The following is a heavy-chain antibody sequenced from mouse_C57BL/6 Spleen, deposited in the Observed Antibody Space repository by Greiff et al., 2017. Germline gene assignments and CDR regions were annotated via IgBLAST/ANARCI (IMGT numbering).Heavy chain of an antibody. CDR2: IYYSGTI. CDR1: GISITTGNYR. Sequence: EVQLQQSGPGLVKPSQTVFLTCTVTGISITTGNYRWSWIRQFPGNKLEWIGYIYYSGTITYNPSLTSRTTITSDTPKNQFFLEMNSLTAEDTATYYCARGPSNYYGSSFFDYWGQGTTLTVSS. J-gene: IGHJ2*01. CDR3: ARGPSNYYGSSFFDY. V-gene: IGHV3-5*01. D-gene: IGHD1-1*01.